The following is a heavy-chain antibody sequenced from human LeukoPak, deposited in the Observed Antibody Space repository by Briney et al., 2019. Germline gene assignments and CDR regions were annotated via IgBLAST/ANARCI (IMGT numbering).Heavy chain of an antibody. D-gene: IGHD3-3*01. CDR1: GFTFWSHA. Sequence: PGGSLRLSCVASGFTFWSHAMNWVRQAPGKGLEWVSSISRNSLYIYYADSLKGRFTISRDNAKNSLYLQMDSLRAEDTAVYYYARDKVGHDFWSGYSDFWGQGTLVTVSS. V-gene: IGHV3-21*06. J-gene: IGHJ4*02. CDR3: ARDKVGHDFWSGYSDF. CDR2: ISRNSLYI.